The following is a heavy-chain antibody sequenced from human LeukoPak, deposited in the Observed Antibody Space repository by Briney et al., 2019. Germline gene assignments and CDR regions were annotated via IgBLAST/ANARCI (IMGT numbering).Heavy chain of an antibody. D-gene: IGHD3-22*01. CDR2: TSSSSSYI. J-gene: IGHJ4*02. CDR3: ARSQDTMTSPFDY. V-gene: IGHV3-21*06. CDR1: GFTFSGYW. Sequence: GGSLRLSCAASGFTFSGYWVHWVRQAPGKGLEWVSYTSSSSSYIYNADSVKGRFTISRDNANNSLFLQMNSLRAEDTAVYYCARSQDTMTSPFDYWGQGTLVTVSS.